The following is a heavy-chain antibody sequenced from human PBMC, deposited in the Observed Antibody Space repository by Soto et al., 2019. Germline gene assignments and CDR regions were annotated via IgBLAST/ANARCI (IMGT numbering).Heavy chain of an antibody. V-gene: IGHV4-4*07. J-gene: IGHJ5*02. Sequence: PSATLSLTCTVSGGSMSSYYWTWIRQPAGKGLEWIGRVYSSGGTHYNPSLKSRVTISLDTSKNQFSLRLLSVTDADTAVYYCARGQRFSDWFDPWAREPWSPSPQ. D-gene: IGHD3-3*01. CDR3: ARGQRFSDWFDP. CDR2: VYSSGGT. CDR1: GGSMSSYY.